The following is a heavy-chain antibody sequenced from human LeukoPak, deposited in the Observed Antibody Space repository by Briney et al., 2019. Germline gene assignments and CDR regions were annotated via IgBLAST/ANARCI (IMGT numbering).Heavy chain of an antibody. V-gene: IGHV1-2*02. D-gene: IGHD1-7*01. J-gene: IGHJ5*02. CDR3: ARVDNWNYSYWFDP. CDR2: INPNSGGT. CDR1: GYTFTGYY. Sequence: GASVKVSCKASGYTFTGYYMHWVRQAPGQGLEWMGWINPNSGGTNYAQKFRGRVTMTRDTSISTAYMELSRLRSADTAVYYCARVDNWNYSYWFDPWGQGTLVTVSS.